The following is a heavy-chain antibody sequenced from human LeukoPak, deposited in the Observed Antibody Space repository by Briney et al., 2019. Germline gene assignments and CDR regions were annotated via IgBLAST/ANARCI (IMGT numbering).Heavy chain of an antibody. CDR3: ARDKRPGSGSYYNGFDY. V-gene: IGHV4-4*07. CDR2: IYTSGST. D-gene: IGHD3-10*01. J-gene: IGHJ4*02. Sequence: SETLSLTCTVSGGSISSYYWSSIPQPARKGLEWIGRIYTSGSTNYNPSLKSRVTMSVDTSKNQFSLKLSSVSAADTAVYYCARDKRPGSGSYYNGFDYWGQGTLVTVSS. CDR1: GGSISSYY.